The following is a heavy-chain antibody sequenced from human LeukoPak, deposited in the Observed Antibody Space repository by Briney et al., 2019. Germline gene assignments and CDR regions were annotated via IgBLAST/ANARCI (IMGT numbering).Heavy chain of an antibody. V-gene: IGHV3-48*01. CDR3: ARALKTTVYYYYYMDV. CDR2: ISSSSSTI. Sequence: GGSLRLSCAASGFTFSSYSMNWVRQAPGKGLEWVSYISSSSSTIYYADSVKGRFTISRDNAKNSLYLQMNSLRAEDTAVYYCARALKTTVYYYYYMDVWGEGTTVTVSS. CDR1: GFTFSSYS. J-gene: IGHJ6*03. D-gene: IGHD1-7*01.